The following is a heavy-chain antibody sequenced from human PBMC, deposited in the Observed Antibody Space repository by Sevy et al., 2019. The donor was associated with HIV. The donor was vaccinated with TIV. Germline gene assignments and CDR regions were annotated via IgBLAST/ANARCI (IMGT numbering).Heavy chain of an antibody. D-gene: IGHD3-22*01. Sequence: GGSLRLSCAASGFTFDDYTMHWVRQAPGKGLEWVSLISWDGGSTYYADSVKGRFTISRDKSKNSLYLQMNSLRTEDTALYYCAKDHSSGYYYLMDYWGQGTLVTVSS. J-gene: IGHJ4*02. CDR3: AKDHSSGYYYLMDY. CDR1: GFTFDDYT. V-gene: IGHV3-43*01. CDR2: ISWDGGST.